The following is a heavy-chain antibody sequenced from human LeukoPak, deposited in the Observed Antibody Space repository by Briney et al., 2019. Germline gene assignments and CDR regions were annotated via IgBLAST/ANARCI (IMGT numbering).Heavy chain of an antibody. Sequence: PGGSLRLSCAASGFTFSSYWMSWVRQAPGKGLEWVANIKQDGSEKYYVDSVKGRFTISRDNAKNSLYLQMNNLRAEDTAVFYCARGGELLRPADYWGQGTLVTVSS. V-gene: IGHV3-7*01. CDR2: IKQDGSEK. CDR3: ARGGELLRPADY. CDR1: GFTFSSYW. J-gene: IGHJ4*02. D-gene: IGHD1-26*01.